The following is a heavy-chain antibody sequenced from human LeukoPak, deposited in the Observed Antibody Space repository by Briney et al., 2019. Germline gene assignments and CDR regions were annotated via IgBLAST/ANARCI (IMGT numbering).Heavy chain of an antibody. Sequence: ASVKVSCKASGYTXTSYYIHWVRQAPGQGLEWMGWINPNSGGTGYALKFQGRVTLSRDTSIGTAYMELTRLTSDDTAMFYCARVRAYSSAWYEDWGQGTLVTVSS. CDR3: ARVRAYSSAWYED. CDR2: INPNSGGT. J-gene: IGHJ4*02. V-gene: IGHV1-2*02. D-gene: IGHD6-19*01. CDR1: GYTXTSYY.